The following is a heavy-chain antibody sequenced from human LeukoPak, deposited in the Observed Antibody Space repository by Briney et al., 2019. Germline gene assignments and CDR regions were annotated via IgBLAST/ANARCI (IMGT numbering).Heavy chain of an antibody. D-gene: IGHD3-16*02. CDR1: GGSISSYY. V-gene: IGHV4-34*01. J-gene: IGHJ4*02. CDR2: INHSGST. Sequence: SETLSLTCTVSGGSISSYYWSWIRQPPGKGLEWIGEINHSGSTNYNPSLKSRVTISVDTSKNQFSLKLSSVTAADTAVYYCARAYYDYVWGSYRLKRFDYWGQGTLVTVSS. CDR3: ARAYYDYVWGSYRLKRFDY.